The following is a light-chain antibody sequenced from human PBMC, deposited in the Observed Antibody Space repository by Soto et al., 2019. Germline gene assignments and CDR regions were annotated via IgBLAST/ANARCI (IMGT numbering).Light chain of an antibody. CDR2: GAS. CDR1: QSISGA. J-gene: IGKJ5*01. V-gene: IGKV3-20*01. Sequence: EIVMTQSPATLSVSPGGRATLSCRASQSISGALAWYQQKPGQAPRLLIYGASTRATGIPDRFSGDGSVTHLTLTISRLEAEDFVMYYCQQYGSSPITFGQGTRLEIK. CDR3: QQYGSSPIT.